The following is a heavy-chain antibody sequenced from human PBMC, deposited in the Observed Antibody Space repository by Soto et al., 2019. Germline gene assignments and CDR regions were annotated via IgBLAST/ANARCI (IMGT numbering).Heavy chain of an antibody. Sequence: QVQLVQSGAEVKKPGSSVKVSCKASGYTFSNYAISWVRQAPGQVLEWMGGIIPIFDTVSYAQKFQGRVTITADESTKTAYMELSSLRSEDTSVYYCASGYCTNGVCYTIDGGDVWGQGTTVTVSS. D-gene: IGHD2-8*01. CDR2: IIPIFDTV. V-gene: IGHV1-69*01. CDR3: ASGYCTNGVCYTIDGGDV. J-gene: IGHJ6*02. CDR1: GYTFSNYA.